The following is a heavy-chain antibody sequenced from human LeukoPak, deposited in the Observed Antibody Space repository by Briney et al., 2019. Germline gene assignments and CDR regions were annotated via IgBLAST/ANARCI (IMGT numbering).Heavy chain of an antibody. J-gene: IGHJ4*02. Sequence: SETLSLTCTVSDDSISDYYRGWIRQPPGKGLEWIGYFHNSGTSTYSPSLKSRVTISADTSKNQFSLKLNSLTTADTAVYYCTRGAGWLIDYWGQGILVTVSS. CDR3: TRGAGWLIDY. D-gene: IGHD3-16*01. CDR2: FHNSGTS. CDR1: DDSISDYY. V-gene: IGHV4-59*01.